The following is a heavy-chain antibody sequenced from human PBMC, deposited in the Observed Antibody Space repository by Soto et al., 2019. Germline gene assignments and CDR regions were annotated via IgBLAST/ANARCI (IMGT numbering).Heavy chain of an antibody. Sequence: LSLTCTVSGDSISTRSNYWAWIRQPPGKGLEWIGSIYYTGGTYYNPSLKSRVTLFLDTSKNQFSLNLSSVTAADTAVYYCAREGPPIRAHNPPEYFQHWGQGTPVTVSS. V-gene: IGHV4-39*02. CDR2: IYYTGGT. CDR1: GDSISTRSNY. CDR3: AREGPPIRAHNPPEYFQH. J-gene: IGHJ1*01.